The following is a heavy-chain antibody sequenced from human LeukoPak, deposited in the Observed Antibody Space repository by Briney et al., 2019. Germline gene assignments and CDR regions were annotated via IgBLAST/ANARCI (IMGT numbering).Heavy chain of an antibody. V-gene: IGHV4-59*01. J-gene: IGHJ4*02. CDR1: GGSISSYY. CDR3: ARGRGSQGY. Sequence: SETLSLTCTVSGGSISSYYWSWIRQPPGKGLEWIGYIYYSGSTNYNPSLKSRVTISVDTSKNRFSLKLSSVTAADTAVYYCARGRGSQGYWGQGTLVTVPS. CDR2: IYYSGST. D-gene: IGHD1-26*01.